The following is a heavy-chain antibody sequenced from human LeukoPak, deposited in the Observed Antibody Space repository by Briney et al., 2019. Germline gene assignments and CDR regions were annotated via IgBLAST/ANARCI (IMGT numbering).Heavy chain of an antibody. V-gene: IGHV3-23*01. CDR2: ISDSGGTT. J-gene: IGHJ4*02. Sequence: GGSLRLSCAVSGITLSNYGMSWVRQAPGKGLEGVAGISDSGGTTKYADSVKGRFTISRDNRKTTLYLQMNSLRAEDTAVYFCAKRGVVIRVILVGFHKEAYYFDSWGQGALVTVSS. D-gene: IGHD3-22*01. CDR1: GITLSNYG. CDR3: AKRGVVIRVILVGFHKEAYYFDS.